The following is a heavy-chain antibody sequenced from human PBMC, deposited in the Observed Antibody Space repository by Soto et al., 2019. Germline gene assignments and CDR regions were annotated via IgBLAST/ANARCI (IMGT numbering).Heavy chain of an antibody. V-gene: IGHV3-30-3*01. Sequence: PGGSLRLSCVASGFTFSSYAMHWVRQAPGKGLEWVAVISYDGSNKYYADSVKGRFTISRDNSKNTLYLQMNSLRAEDTAVYYCARDLLVGDYYDSSGYYSAAFDIWGQGTMVTVSS. CDR1: GFTFSSYA. J-gene: IGHJ3*02. CDR3: ARDLLVGDYYDSSGYYSAAFDI. CDR2: ISYDGSNK. D-gene: IGHD3-22*01.